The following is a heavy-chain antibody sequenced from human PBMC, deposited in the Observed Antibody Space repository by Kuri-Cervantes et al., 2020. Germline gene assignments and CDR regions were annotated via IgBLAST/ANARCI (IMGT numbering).Heavy chain of an antibody. V-gene: IGHV3-9*01. D-gene: IGHD5/OR15-5a*01. J-gene: IGHJ6*02. CDR2: ISWNSGSI. CDR3: AREEVYGDYYYGMDV. CDR1: GFTFDDYA. Sequence: SLKISCAASGFTFDDYAMHWVRQAPGKGLEWVSGISWNSGSIGYADSVKGRFTISRDNAKNTLYLQMNSLRAEDTAVYYCAREEVYGDYYYGMDVWGQGTTVTVSS.